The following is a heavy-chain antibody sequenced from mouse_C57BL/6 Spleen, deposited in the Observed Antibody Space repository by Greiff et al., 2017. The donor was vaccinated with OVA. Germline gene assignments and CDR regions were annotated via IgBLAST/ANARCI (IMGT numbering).Heavy chain of an antibody. D-gene: IGHD1-1*01. J-gene: IGHJ2*01. CDR1: GYTFTDYY. CDR3: ARRHYYGSSFYYFDY. Sequence: EVKLQQSGPELVKPGASVKISCKASGYTFTDYYMNWVKQSHGKSLEWIGDINPNNGGTSYNQKFKGKATLTVDKSSSTAYMELRSLTSEDSAVYYCARRHYYGSSFYYFDYWGQGTTLTVSS. V-gene: IGHV1-26*01. CDR2: INPNNGGT.